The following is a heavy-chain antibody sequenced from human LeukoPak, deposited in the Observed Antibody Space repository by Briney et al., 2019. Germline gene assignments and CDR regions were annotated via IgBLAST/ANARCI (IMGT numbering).Heavy chain of an antibody. J-gene: IGHJ3*02. CDR1: RFTFSSYS. Sequence: GGSLRLSCAASRFTFSSYSMNWVRQAPGKGLEWVSSISSSSSYIYYADSVKGRFTISRDNAKNSLYPQMNSLRAEDTAVYYCASVGCGGDCLIDAFDIWGQGTMVTVSS. V-gene: IGHV3-21*01. CDR2: ISSSSSYI. CDR3: ASVGCGGDCLIDAFDI. D-gene: IGHD2-21*02.